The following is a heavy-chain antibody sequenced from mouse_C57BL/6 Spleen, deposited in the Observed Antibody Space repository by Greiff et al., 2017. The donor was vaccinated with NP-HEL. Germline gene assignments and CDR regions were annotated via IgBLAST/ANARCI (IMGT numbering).Heavy chain of an antibody. CDR1: GYSITSGYY. V-gene: IGHV3-6*01. CDR3: ARGEGYDGYYGFAY. J-gene: IGHJ3*01. CDR2: ISYDGSN. D-gene: IGHD2-3*01. Sequence: ESGPGLVKPSQSLSLTCSVTGYSITSGYYWNWIRQFPGNKLEWMGYISYDGSNNYNPSLKNRISITRDTSKNQFFLKLNSVTTEDTATYYCARGEGYDGYYGFAYWGQGTLVTVSA.